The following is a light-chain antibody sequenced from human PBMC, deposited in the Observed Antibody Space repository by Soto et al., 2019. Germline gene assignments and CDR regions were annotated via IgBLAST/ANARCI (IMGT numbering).Light chain of an antibody. CDR2: EGS. CDR1: SSDVGSYNL. CDR3: CSYAGSSTLV. Sequence: QCALTQPASESGSPGQSITFSCTGTSSDVGSYNLVSWYQQHPGKAPKLMIYEGSKRPSGVSNRFSGSKSGNTASLTISGLQAEDEADYYCCSYAGSSTLVFGGGTKLTVL. V-gene: IGLV2-23*01. J-gene: IGLJ3*02.